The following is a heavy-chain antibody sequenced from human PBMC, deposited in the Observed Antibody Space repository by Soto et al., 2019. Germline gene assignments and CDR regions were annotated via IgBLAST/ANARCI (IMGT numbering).Heavy chain of an antibody. D-gene: IGHD1-26*01. J-gene: IGHJ6*02. V-gene: IGHV3-66*01. CDR2: IYSAGNT. Sequence: PGGSLRLSYTASGFTVSSDYMSWVRQAPGKGLEWISIIYSAGNTYHADSVKGRFTISRDNSKNTLYLQMNSLGAEDTAVYYCARDFVVGGPTINYYYGMDVWGQGTTVTVSS. CDR1: GFTVSSDY. CDR3: ARDFVVGGPTINYYYGMDV.